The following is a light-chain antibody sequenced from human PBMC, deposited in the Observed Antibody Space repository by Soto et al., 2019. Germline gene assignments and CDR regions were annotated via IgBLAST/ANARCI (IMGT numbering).Light chain of an antibody. CDR2: GAS. Sequence: IVWTLSPATLSVSTGERATLSCMASQSVSSNLAWYQQKPGQAPRLLIYGASTRATGIPARFSGSGSGTEFTLTISSLQSEDFAVYYCQQRSSWPPITVGGGTKVDIK. CDR1: QSVSSN. CDR3: QQRSSWPPIT. J-gene: IGKJ4*01. V-gene: IGKV3-15*01.